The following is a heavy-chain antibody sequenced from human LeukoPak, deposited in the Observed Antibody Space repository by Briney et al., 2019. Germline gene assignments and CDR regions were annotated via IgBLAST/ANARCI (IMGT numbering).Heavy chain of an antibody. V-gene: IGHV1-8*01. CDR3: ARGWGMRFGELFGY. CDR2: MNPSSGNT. J-gene: IGHJ4*02. Sequence: GASVKVSCKASGYTFTTYDINWVRQATGQGLEWIGWMNPSSGNTGYAQKFQGRVTMTRNTSISTAYMELSSLRSEDTAVYYCARGWGMRFGELFGYWGQGTLVTVSS. D-gene: IGHD3-10*01. CDR1: GYTFTTYD.